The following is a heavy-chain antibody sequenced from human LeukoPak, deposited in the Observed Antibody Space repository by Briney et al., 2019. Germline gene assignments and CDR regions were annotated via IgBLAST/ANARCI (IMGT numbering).Heavy chain of an antibody. V-gene: IGHV4-59*01. Sequence: SETLSLTCTVSGVSISGYYWSWIRQPPGKGLQWIGYNFHTGNPNYNPSLKSRVTISVETSKNQFSLKLKSVTAADTAVYYCARGGYYGSGNDFRFDPWGQGTLVTVSS. J-gene: IGHJ5*02. CDR3: ARGGYYGSGNDFRFDP. D-gene: IGHD3-10*01. CDR2: NFHTGNP. CDR1: GVSISGYY.